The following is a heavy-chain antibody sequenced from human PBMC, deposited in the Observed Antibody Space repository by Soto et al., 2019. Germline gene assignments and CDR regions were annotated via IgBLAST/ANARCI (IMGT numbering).Heavy chain of an antibody. CDR1: GGSFSGYY. D-gene: IGHD5-12*01. Sequence: SETLSLTCAVYGGSFSGYYWSWIRQPPGKGLEWIGEINHSGSTNYNPSLKSRVTISVDTSKNQFSLKLSSVTAADTAVYYCARDGALYSGYDQPIGLYFDYWGQGTLVTVSS. J-gene: IGHJ4*02. V-gene: IGHV4-34*01. CDR2: INHSGST. CDR3: ARDGALYSGYDQPIGLYFDY.